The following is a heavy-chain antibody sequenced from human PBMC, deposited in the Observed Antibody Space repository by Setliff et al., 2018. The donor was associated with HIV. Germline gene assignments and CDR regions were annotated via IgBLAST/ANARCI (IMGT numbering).Heavy chain of an antibody. V-gene: IGHV4-39*01. J-gene: IGHJ3*02. D-gene: IGHD3-3*01. CDR1: GGSFTSRSYY. CDR2: IFYSGIT. Sequence: SETLSLTCTVSGGSFTSRSYYWGWIRQPPGKGLEWIGSIFYSGITYYNPSLKSRVTISVDTFKNQFSLNLTSVTAADAAVYYCARSKTFYDFWGGYYTHGAFKIWGLGTMVTVSS. CDR3: ARSKTFYDFWGGYYTHGAFKI.